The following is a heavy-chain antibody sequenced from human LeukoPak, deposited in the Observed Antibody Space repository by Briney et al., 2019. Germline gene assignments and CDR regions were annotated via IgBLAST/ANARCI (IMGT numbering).Heavy chain of an antibody. CDR3: ARVLGTMVRGANAFDI. CDR1: GGTFSSYA. CDR2: IIPIFGTA. Sequence: SVKVSCKASGGTFSSYAISWVRQAPGQGLEWMGGIIPIFGTANYAQKFQGRVTITADESTSTAYMALSSLRSEDTAVYYCARVLGTMVRGANAFDIWGQGTMVTVSS. V-gene: IGHV1-69*13. J-gene: IGHJ3*02. D-gene: IGHD3-10*01.